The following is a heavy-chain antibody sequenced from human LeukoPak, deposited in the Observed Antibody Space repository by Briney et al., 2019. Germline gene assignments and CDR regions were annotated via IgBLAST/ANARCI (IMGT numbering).Heavy chain of an antibody. CDR1: GGSISSGGYS. D-gene: IGHD4-17*01. CDR3: ARGVNDYGDLLYYFDY. CDR2: IYHSGST. J-gene: IGHJ4*02. Sequence: PSQTLSLTCAVSGGSISSGGYSWSWIRQPPGKGLEWIGYIYHSGSTYYNPSLKSRVTISVDRSKNQFSLKLSSVTAADTAVYYCARGVNDYGDLLYYFDYWGQGTLVTVSS. V-gene: IGHV4-30-2*01.